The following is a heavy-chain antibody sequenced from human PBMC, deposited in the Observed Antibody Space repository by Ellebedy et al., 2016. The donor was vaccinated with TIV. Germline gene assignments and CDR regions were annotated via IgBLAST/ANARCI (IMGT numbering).Heavy chain of an antibody. Sequence: GGSLRLSXAASGSTFSSYAMSWVRQAPGKGLEWVSALSGSGGSTYYADSVKGRFTISRDNSKNTLYLQMNSLRAEDTAVYYCAKDTRIVVVVAATNYWGQGTLVTVSS. D-gene: IGHD2-15*01. CDR1: GSTFSSYA. CDR3: AKDTRIVVVVAATNY. V-gene: IGHV3-23*01. CDR2: LSGSGGST. J-gene: IGHJ4*02.